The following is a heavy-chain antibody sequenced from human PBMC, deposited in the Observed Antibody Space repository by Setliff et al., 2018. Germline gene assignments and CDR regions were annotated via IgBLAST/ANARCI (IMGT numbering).Heavy chain of an antibody. CDR3: AREKMATNYYYYYMDV. Sequence: PGGSLRLSCAASGFTLSSYWMSWVRQAPGKGLEWVANIKQDGSEKYYVDSVKGRFTISRDNAKNSLYLQMNSLRAEDTAVYYCAREKMATNYYYYYMDVWGKGTTVTVSS. CDR2: IKQDGSEK. CDR1: GFTLSSYW. V-gene: IGHV3-7*01. D-gene: IGHD5-12*01. J-gene: IGHJ6*03.